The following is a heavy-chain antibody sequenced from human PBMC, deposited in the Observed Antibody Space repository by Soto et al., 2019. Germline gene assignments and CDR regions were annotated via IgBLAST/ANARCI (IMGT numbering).Heavy chain of an antibody. CDR3: ARVIRGGYYNSPLDT. V-gene: IGHV1-2*02. D-gene: IGHD3-9*01. CDR1: GYAFTVYL. Sequence: LMKRSCKTSGYAFTVYLMHCERHAKGKGLEWMGWLNPYSGGAEYEQSFQGRVTMTRDTSISTVYMELSRLRFDDTAVYYCARVIRGGYYNSPLDTLGQGTVVIVSS. CDR2: LNPYSGGA. J-gene: IGHJ5*02.